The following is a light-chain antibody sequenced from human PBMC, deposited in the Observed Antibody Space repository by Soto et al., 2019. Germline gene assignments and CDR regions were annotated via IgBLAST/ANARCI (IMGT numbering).Light chain of an antibody. J-gene: IGKJ2*01. Sequence: EIVLTQSPGTLSLSPGERATLSCRASQSVSSSYLAWYQQKHGQAPRLLIYVASSSATGIPDSFSGSGSGRDFTLTISRLELEDFAVDSCQQYGSSRYTFGQGNKLEIK. CDR1: QSVSSSY. CDR2: VAS. V-gene: IGKV3-20*01. CDR3: QQYGSSRYT.